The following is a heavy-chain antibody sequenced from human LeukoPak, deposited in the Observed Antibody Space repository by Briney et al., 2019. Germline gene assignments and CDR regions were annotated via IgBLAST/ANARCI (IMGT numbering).Heavy chain of an antibody. Sequence: GGSLRLSCAAYGFTFNSHAMSWVRQAPGEGLEWVSAIGDSGGSTYYADSVRGRFTISRDNSKNTLYLQMNSLRAEDTAIYYCAKTGLKVPRSYFDYWGQGALVTVSS. CDR2: IGDSGGST. CDR3: AKTGLKVPRSYFDY. J-gene: IGHJ4*02. D-gene: IGHD3-10*01. V-gene: IGHV3-23*01. CDR1: GFTFNSHA.